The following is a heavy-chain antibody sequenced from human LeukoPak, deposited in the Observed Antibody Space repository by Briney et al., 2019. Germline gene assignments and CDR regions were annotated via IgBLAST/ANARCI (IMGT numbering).Heavy chain of an antibody. V-gene: IGHV1-2*02. Sequence: ASVKVSCKASGYTFTGYYMHWVRQAPGQGLEWMGWINPNSGGTNYAQKFQGRVTMTRGTSISTAYMELSRLRSDDTAVYYCARDRGPTMVRGVTPLDYWGQGTLVTVSS. D-gene: IGHD3-10*01. CDR1: GYTFTGYY. CDR2: INPNSGGT. J-gene: IGHJ4*02. CDR3: ARDRGPTMVRGVTPLDY.